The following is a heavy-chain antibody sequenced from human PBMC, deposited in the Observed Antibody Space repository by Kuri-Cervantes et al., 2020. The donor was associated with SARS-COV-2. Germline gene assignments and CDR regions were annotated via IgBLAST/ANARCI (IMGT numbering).Heavy chain of an antibody. D-gene: IGHD6-13*01. CDR2: ISSGSSTI. Sequence: GESLKISCAASGFTFSSYSMNWVRQAPGKGLEWVSYISSGSSTIYYADSVKGRFTIPRDNSKNNLYLQMHSLRAEDTAIYYCAKGVPAVGTAGGTYYYHGMDVWGQGTTVTVSS. J-gene: IGHJ6*02. V-gene: IGHV3-48*01. CDR1: GFTFSSYS. CDR3: AKGVPAVGTAGGTYYYHGMDV.